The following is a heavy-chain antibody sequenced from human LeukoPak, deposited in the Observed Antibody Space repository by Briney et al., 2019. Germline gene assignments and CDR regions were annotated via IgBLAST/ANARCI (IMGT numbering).Heavy chain of an antibody. Sequence: ASVKVSCKASGYTFTSYYMHWVRQAPGQGLEWMGIINPSGGSTSYAQKFQGRVTMTRDMSTSTVYMELSSLRSEGTAVYYCARDRGIAAAGTNGNDYWGQGTLVTVSS. CDR1: GYTFTSYY. J-gene: IGHJ4*02. CDR2: INPSGGST. CDR3: ARDRGIAAAGTNGNDY. D-gene: IGHD6-13*01. V-gene: IGHV1-46*01.